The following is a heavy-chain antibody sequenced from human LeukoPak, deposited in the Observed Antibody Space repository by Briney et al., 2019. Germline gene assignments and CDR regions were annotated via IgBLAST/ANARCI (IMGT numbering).Heavy chain of an antibody. CDR2: ISSSGSTI. V-gene: IGHV3-48*03. CDR1: GFTFSSYE. J-gene: IGHJ3*02. Sequence: GGSLRLSCAASGFTFSSYEMNWVRQAPGKGLEWVSYISSSGSTIYYADSVKGRFTISRDNSKNTLYLQMNSLRAEDTAVYYCVKGVRMGVTSAFDIWGQGTMVTVSS. CDR3: VKGVRMGVTSAFDI. D-gene: IGHD1-26*01.